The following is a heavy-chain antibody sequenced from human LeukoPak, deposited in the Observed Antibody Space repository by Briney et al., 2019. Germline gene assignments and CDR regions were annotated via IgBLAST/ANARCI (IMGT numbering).Heavy chain of an antibody. V-gene: IGHV4-31*03. CDR1: GGSISSGGYY. D-gene: IGHD2-21*02. CDR3: AREVTQYNWFDP. Sequence: SETLSLTCTVSGGSISSGGYYWSWIRQHPGKGLEWIGYIYYSGSTYYNPSLKSRVTTSVDTSKNQFSLKLSSVTAADTAVYYCAREVTQYNWFDPWGQGTLVTVSS. CDR2: IYYSGST. J-gene: IGHJ5*02.